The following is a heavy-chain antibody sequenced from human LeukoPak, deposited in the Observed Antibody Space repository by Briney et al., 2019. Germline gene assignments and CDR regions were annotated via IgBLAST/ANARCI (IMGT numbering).Heavy chain of an antibody. J-gene: IGHJ5*02. CDR2: IYTSGSS. CDR1: GGSISSYY. Sequence: PSETLSLTCTVSGGSISSYYWSWIRQPAGKGLEWIGRIYTSGSSNHNPSLKSRVTMSLDTSKNQFSLNLRSVTAADTAVYYCARNQVRGAMLWLDPWGQGTLVTVSS. D-gene: IGHD3-10*01. CDR3: ARNQVRGAMLWLDP. V-gene: IGHV4-4*07.